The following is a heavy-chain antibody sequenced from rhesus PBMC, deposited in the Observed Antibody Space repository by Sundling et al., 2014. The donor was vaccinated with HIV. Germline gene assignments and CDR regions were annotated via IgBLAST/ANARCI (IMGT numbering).Heavy chain of an antibody. V-gene: IGHV1-200*01. CDR2: INPSNGNT. CDR3: TRGPEIQWVQLRYFDF. D-gene: IGHD5-24*01. Sequence: QVQLVQSGAEVKKPGASVKLSCKASGYTFTSYNLHWVRQAPGQGLEWMGWINPSNGNTAYAQKFQGRVTMTRDTSTSTAYMELNSLRSEDTAVYYCTRGPEIQWVQLRYFDFWGQGVLVTVSS. J-gene: IGHJ4*01. CDR1: GYTFTSYN.